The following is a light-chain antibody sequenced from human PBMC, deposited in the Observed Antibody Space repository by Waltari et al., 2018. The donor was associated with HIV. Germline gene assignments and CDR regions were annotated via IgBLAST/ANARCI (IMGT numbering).Light chain of an antibody. CDR2: KAS. J-gene: IGKJ2*01. CDR3: QQYSAFPFT. Sequence: DIEMTQSPSTLPLSLGDRVTITCRASQTISSSLAWYQQRPGTAPKLLIYKASSLEDGVPSRFSGSGSGTELTLTISSLQPDDIAVYFCQQYSAFPFTFGQGTKLEI. CDR1: QTISSS. V-gene: IGKV1-5*03.